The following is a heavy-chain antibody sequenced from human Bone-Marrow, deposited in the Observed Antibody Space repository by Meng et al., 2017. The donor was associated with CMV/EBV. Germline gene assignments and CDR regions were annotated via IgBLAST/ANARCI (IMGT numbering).Heavy chain of an antibody. Sequence: SETLSLTCAVSGGSISSSNWWSWVRQPPGKGLEWIGEIYHSGSTNYNPSLKSRVTISVDKSKNQFSLKLSSVTAEDTAVYYCARPTADCSSTSCYNWYFDLWGRGTLVTVSS. D-gene: IGHD2-2*02. CDR2: IYHSGST. J-gene: IGHJ2*01. CDR1: GGSISSSNW. V-gene: IGHV4-4*02. CDR3: ARPTADCSSTSCYNWYFDL.